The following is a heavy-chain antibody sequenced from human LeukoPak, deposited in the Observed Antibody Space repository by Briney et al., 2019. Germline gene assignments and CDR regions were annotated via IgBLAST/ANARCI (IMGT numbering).Heavy chain of an antibody. CDR2: ISGSGSTK. V-gene: IGHV3-48*04. D-gene: IGHD6-13*01. CDR1: GFTFSSYW. CDR3: ARAGSIAAAGTPDY. J-gene: IGHJ4*02. Sequence: QSGGSLRLSCAASGFTFSSYWMHWVRQAPGKGLEWVSHISGSGSTKIYADSVKGRFTISRDNAENSLYLQVNSLRAEDTAVYYCARAGSIAAAGTPDYWGQGTLVTVSS.